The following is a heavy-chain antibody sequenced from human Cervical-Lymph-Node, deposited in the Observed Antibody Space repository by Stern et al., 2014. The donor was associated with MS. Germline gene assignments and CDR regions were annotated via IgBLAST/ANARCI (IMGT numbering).Heavy chain of an antibody. Sequence: VQLVESGGGVVQPGRSLRLSCVVSGFTFSTYAMHWVRQAPGKGLEWVAFVSYDGTQRNLTDSVKARFTISRDNSKNTLYLHMNSLRDEDTAVYFCARGGRGVGLEYWGQGALVTVSS. CDR2: VSYDGTQR. CDR1: GFTFSTYA. CDR3: ARGGRGVGLEY. D-gene: IGHD3-10*01. V-gene: IGHV3-30-3*01. J-gene: IGHJ4*02.